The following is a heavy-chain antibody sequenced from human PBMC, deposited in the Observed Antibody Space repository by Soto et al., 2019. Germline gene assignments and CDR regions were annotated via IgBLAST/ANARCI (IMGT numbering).Heavy chain of an antibody. CDR1: GFTVSSKY. V-gene: IGHV3-66*01. CDR2: IQSGGST. J-gene: IGHJ6*03. D-gene: IGHD2-15*01. Sequence: EVQLVESGGGLVQPGGSLRLSCAASGFTVSSKYMSWVRQAPGQGLEWVSLIQSGGSTYYAGSVKGRFTISRENSENTLFLPMNSLRVEDTAVYSCTRDEVHCSGGRFYGVPMDGLSKWTTGNVS. CDR3: TRDEVHCSGGRFYGVPMDG.